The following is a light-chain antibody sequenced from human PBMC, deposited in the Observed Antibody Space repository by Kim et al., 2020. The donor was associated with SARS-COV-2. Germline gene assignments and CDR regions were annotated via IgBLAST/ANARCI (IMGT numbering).Light chain of an antibody. V-gene: IGLV2-11*01. CDR3: CSYAGSVSFVL. CDR1: SSDVGAYKY. Sequence: QSALTQPRSVSGSPGQSVTISCTGTSSDVGAYKYVSWYQQYPGKAPQLIIYDVTERPSGVPDRFSGSKSGNTASLTISGLQAGDEADYYCCSYAGSVSFVLFGGGTKLTVL. J-gene: IGLJ2*01. CDR2: DVT.